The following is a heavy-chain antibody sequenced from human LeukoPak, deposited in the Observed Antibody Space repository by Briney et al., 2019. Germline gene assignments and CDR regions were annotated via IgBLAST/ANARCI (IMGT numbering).Heavy chain of an antibody. D-gene: IGHD3-10*01. Sequence: PGGSLRLSCAVSGFTFNNAWMNWVRQAPGKGLEWVGRIKRKIEAEATDYAAPVKGRFTTSRDDSKSTLYLQMNSLKSEDTAVYYCTTLSFVWFGDDYWGQGTLVTVS. CDR1: GFTFNNAW. CDR2: IKRKIEAEAT. CDR3: TTLSFVWFGDDY. J-gene: IGHJ4*02. V-gene: IGHV3-15*01.